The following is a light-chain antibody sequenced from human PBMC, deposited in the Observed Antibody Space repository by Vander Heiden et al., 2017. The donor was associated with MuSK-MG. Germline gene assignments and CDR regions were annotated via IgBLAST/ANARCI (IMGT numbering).Light chain of an antibody. CDR3: QQSHMTPRT. CDR1: QTIRSS. Sequence: IQMTQSPSSLSASVGDRVTITCRASQTIRSSLNWYQQKSGTAPKLLIYGASNLQGGVPSRFSGSGSGTDFTLTISSLQPEDFATYYCQQSHMTPRTFGQGTKVE. V-gene: IGKV1-39*01. CDR2: GAS. J-gene: IGKJ1*01.